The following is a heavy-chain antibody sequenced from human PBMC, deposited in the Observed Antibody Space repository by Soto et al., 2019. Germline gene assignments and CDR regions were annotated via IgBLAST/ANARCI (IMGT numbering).Heavy chain of an antibody. J-gene: IGHJ5*02. D-gene: IGHD2-21*02. CDR1: GFAFSSYW. CDR3: ARDQTAGDLFDP. V-gene: IGHV3-74*01. Sequence: EVQLVESGGGLVQPGGSLRLSCAASGFAFSSYWMHWVRQAPGKGLVWVSRINSDGSSTNYADSVKGRFTISRDNAKNTLYLQMNSLRAEDTAVYYCARDQTAGDLFDPWGQGTLVTVSS. CDR2: INSDGSST.